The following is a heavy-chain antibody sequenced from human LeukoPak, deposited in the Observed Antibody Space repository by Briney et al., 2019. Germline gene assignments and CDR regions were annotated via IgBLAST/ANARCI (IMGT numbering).Heavy chain of an antibody. CDR1: GGSFSGYY. J-gene: IGHJ5*02. V-gene: IGHV4-34*01. CDR2: INHSGST. CDR3: AGRLLVVPAAPWWFDP. D-gene: IGHD2-2*01. Sequence: SEALSLTCAVYGGSFSGYYWSRIRQPPGKGLEWIGEINHSGSTNYNSSLKSRVTISVDTSKNQFSLKLSSVTAADTAVYYCAGRLLVVPAAPWWFDPWGQGTLVTVSS.